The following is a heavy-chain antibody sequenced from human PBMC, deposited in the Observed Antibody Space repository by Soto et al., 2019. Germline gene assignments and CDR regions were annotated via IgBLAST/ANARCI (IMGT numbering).Heavy chain of an antibody. CDR2: INHSGST. D-gene: IGHD6-6*01. V-gene: IGHV4-34*01. Sequence: PSETLSLTCTVSGGSITYYYWSWIRQPPGKGLEWIGEINHSGSTNYNPSLKSRVTISVDTSKNQFSLKLSSVTAADTAVYYCARGGIAARPSIARHRYWGQGTLVTVSS. J-gene: IGHJ4*02. CDR3: ARGGIAARPSIARHRY. CDR1: GGSITYYY.